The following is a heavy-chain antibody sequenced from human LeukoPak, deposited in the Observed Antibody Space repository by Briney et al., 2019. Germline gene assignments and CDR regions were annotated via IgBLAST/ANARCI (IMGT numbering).Heavy chain of an antibody. CDR2: INPSGGST. CDR1: GYTFTSYY. V-gene: IGHV1-46*01. D-gene: IGHD6-13*01. CDR3: ARGAAAGFDY. J-gene: IGHJ4*02. Sequence: ASVKVSCKASGYTFTSYYMHWVRQAPGQGLEWMGIINPSGGSTSYAQKFQGRVTMTRDTSTSTAYMELRSLRSDDTAVYYCARGAAAGFDYWGQGTLVTVSS.